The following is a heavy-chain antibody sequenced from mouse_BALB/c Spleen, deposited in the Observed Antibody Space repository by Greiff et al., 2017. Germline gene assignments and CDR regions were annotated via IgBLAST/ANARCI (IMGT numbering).Heavy chain of an antibody. CDR2: ISYSGST. Sequence: EVQLQESGPGLVKPSQSLSLTCTVTGYSITSDYAWNWIRQFPGNKLEWMGYISYSGSTSYNPSLKSRISITRDTSKNQFFLQLNSVTTEDTATYYCASLLHRRYAMDYWGQGTSVTVSS. CDR1: GYSITSDYA. CDR3: ASLLHRRYAMDY. D-gene: IGHD1-1*01. V-gene: IGHV3-2*02. J-gene: IGHJ4*01.